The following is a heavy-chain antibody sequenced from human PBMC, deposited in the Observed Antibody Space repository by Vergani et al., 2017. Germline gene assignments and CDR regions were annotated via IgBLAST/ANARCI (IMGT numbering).Heavy chain of an antibody. CDR1: GGSFSGYY. V-gene: IGHV4-34*01. CDR3: AGVPRWLQLRYFDY. Sequence: QVQLQQWGAGLLKPSETLSLTCAVYGGSFSGYYWSWIRQPPGKGLEWIGEINHSGSTNYNPSLKSRVTISVDTSKNQFSLKLSSVTAADTAVYYCAGVPRWLQLRYFDYWGQGTLVTVSS. CDR2: INHSGST. J-gene: IGHJ4*02. D-gene: IGHD5-24*01.